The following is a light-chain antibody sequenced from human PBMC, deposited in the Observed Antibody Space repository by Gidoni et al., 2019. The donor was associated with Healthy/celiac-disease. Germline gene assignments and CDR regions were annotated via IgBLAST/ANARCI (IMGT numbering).Light chain of an antibody. CDR1: ESISNW. Sequence: DIQMTQSPSTLSASVGDRVTITCRASESISNWLAWYQHRPGRAPRLMIYEGSNLESGVLSRFSGGGSGTEFTLTITSLQSDDFATYYCQQYSRYPYNLGQGTKLEIK. CDR3: QQYSRYPYN. V-gene: IGKV1-5*03. CDR2: EGS. J-gene: IGKJ2*01.